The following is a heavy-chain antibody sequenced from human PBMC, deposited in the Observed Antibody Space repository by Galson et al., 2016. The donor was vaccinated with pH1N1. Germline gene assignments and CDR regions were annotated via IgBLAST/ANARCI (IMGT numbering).Heavy chain of an antibody. V-gene: IGHV3-23*01. CDR1: GFTFSSYA. Sequence: SLRLSCAASGFTFSSYAMSWVRQAPGKGLEWVSAISGSGVNTYYADSVKGRFTISRDNFKNTLYLQMYSLRDEDTAGYCCAKGRSSSVNYPSFDHWGQGTLVTVSS. J-gene: IGHJ4*02. CDR3: AKGRSSSVNYPSFDH. D-gene: IGHD6-6*01. CDR2: ISGSGVNT.